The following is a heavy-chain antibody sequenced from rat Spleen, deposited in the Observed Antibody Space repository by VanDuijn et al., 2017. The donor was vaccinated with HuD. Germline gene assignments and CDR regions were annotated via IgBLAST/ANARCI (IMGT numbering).Heavy chain of an antibody. Sequence: ALPVDLAKLFVDPGTAERDTTGAAAFTITNCVMVCVREGPKNALEWVATIIYDVSSTFYRDSVNGRFTICRDNYKNSLYLKLDSLRSEDTTTYYCTADRLGADYFYYWGQGGMVTVSS. D-gene: IGHD5-1*01. J-gene: IGHJ2*01. CDR1: AFTITNCV. V-gene: IGHV5-17*01. CDR2: IIYDVSST. CDR3: TADRLGADYFYY.